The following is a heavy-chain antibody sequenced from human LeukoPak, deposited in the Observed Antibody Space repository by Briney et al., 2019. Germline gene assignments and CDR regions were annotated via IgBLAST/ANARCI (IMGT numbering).Heavy chain of an antibody. J-gene: IGHJ2*01. V-gene: IGHV3-23*01. D-gene: IGHD4-17*01. CDR1: GFTFSHYA. CDR3: AKAGDYGVSYWYFDL. Sequence: GGSLRLSCAASGFTFSHYAMNWVRQAPGKGLEWVSAISGSGGSTYYADSVKGRFTISRDNSKNTLYLQMNSLRAEDTAVYYCAKAGDYGVSYWYFDLWGRGTLVTVSS. CDR2: ISGSGGST.